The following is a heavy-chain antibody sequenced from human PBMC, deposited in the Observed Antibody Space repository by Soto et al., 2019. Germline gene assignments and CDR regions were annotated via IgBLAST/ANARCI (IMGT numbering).Heavy chain of an antibody. J-gene: IGHJ4*02. CDR3: ARHIAVRRTRGFDF. Sequence: QVQLQESGPGLVKPSGTLSLTCAVSGGSISDNWWSWVRQPPGKGLEWIGEIYHTGTTHYNPSLWSRVTISIDKSKNQFSLKLSSVTAADTVVYYCARHIAVRRTRGFDFWGQGTLVTVSS. D-gene: IGHD2-21*01. CDR1: GGSISDNW. V-gene: IGHV4-4*02. CDR2: IYHTGTT.